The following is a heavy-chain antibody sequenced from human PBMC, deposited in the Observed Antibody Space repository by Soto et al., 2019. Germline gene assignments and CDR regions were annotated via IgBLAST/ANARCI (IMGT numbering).Heavy chain of an antibody. Sequence: PGGSLRLSCAASGFTFSSYSMNWVRQAPGKGLEWVSSISSNSSYIYYADSVKGRFTISRDNAKNSLYLQMNSLRAEDTAVYYCARVPQYYYDSSGLDYWGQGTLVTVSS. CDR3: ARVPQYYYDSSGLDY. D-gene: IGHD3-22*01. CDR2: ISSNSSYI. V-gene: IGHV3-21*01. CDR1: GFTFSSYS. J-gene: IGHJ4*02.